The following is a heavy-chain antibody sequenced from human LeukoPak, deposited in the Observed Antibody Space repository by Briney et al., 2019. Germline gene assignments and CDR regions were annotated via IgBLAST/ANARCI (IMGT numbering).Heavy chain of an antibody. D-gene: IGHD3-3*01. CDR2: ISSSSSTI. CDR3: ARDGQTIFGVVPMGY. J-gene: IGHJ4*02. V-gene: IGHV3-48*01. CDR1: GFTFSSYS. Sequence: SGGSLRLSCAASGFTFSSYSMNWVRQAPGKGLEWVSYISSSSSTIYYADSVKGRFTISRDNAKNSLYLQMNSLRAEDTAVYYCARDGQTIFGVVPMGYWGQGTLVTVPS.